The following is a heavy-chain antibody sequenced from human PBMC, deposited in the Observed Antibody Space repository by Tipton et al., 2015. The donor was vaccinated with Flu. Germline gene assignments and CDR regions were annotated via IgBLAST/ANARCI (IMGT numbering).Heavy chain of an antibody. CDR2: IWYDGSKK. CDR1: GFTLSSHG. CDR3: ARDSLVIPLDY. V-gene: IGHV3-33*01. Sequence: SLRLSCAVSGFTLSSHGMHWVRQAPGKGLEWVAIIWYDGSKKYYADSVKGRFTISRDTSRNTLYLQMNNLRAEDTAVYYCARDSLVIPLDYWGQGTLVTVSS. D-gene: IGHD3-22*01. J-gene: IGHJ4*02.